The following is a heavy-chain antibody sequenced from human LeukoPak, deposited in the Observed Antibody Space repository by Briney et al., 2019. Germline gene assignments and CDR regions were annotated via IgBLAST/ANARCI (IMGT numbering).Heavy chain of an antibody. CDR3: AKDCGYCTIGVCCLRLV. J-gene: IGHJ4*02. CDR2: ISGSGGST. D-gene: IGHD2-8*01. Sequence: GGSLRLSCAASGFTFSSYAMSWVRQATGKGMESVSAISGSGGSTYYADSVKGRFTISRDNSKNTMYLQMNSLRAEDTAVYYCAKDCGYCTIGVCCLRLVWGQGTLVTVSS. CDR1: GFTFSSYA. V-gene: IGHV3-23*01.